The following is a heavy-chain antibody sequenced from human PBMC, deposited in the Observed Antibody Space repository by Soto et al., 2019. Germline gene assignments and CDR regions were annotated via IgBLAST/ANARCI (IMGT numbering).Heavy chain of an antibody. Sequence: AVKVSCKASGGTFSSYAISWVRQAPGQGLEWMGGIIPIFGTANYAQKFQGRVTITADKSTSTAYMELSSLRSEDTAVYYCARVTTLRSFLCDPGGQGTRFTVPQ. J-gene: IGHJ5*02. D-gene: IGHD2-21*01. CDR1: GGTFSSYA. CDR2: IIPIFGTA. V-gene: IGHV1-69*06. CDR3: ARVTTLRSFLCDP.